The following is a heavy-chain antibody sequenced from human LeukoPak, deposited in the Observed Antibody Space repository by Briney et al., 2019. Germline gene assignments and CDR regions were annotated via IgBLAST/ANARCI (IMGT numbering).Heavy chain of an antibody. V-gene: IGHV3-23*01. CDR1: GFTFSSDS. D-gene: IGHD2-2*01. Sequence: GGSLRLPCAASGFTFSSDSMTWVRQAPGKGLEWVSTISGSGGSTFYADSVKGRFTISRDNSKNTLYLHMNSLSAEDTAIYYCAKDSFSTRWGQGTLVTVSS. CDR2: ISGSGGST. J-gene: IGHJ4*02. CDR3: AKDSFSTR.